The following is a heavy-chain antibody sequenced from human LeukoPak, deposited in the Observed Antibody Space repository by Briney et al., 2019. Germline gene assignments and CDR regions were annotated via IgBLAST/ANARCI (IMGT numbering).Heavy chain of an antibody. Sequence: ASVKVSCKASGGTFSSYAISWVRQAPGQGLEWMGWINPNSGGTNYAQKFQGRVTMTRDTSISTAYMELSRLRSDDTAVYYCARSGYKFTQGWFDPWGQGTLVTVSS. D-gene: IGHD1-14*01. CDR3: ARSGYKFTQGWFDP. J-gene: IGHJ5*02. CDR2: INPNSGGT. CDR1: GGTFSSYA. V-gene: IGHV1-2*02.